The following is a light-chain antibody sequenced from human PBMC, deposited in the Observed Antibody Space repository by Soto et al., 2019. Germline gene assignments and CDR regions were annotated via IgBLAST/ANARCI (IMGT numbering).Light chain of an antibody. CDR1: QSISSY. Sequence: DIQMTQSPSSLSASVGDRVTITCRASQSISSYLNWYQQKPGKAPKLLIYAASSLQSGVPSRFSGSGSATDVTLPISNLQPEDFATYYCQQSYSTPPITFGQGTRLEIK. CDR2: AAS. J-gene: IGKJ5*01. V-gene: IGKV1-39*01. CDR3: QQSYSTPPIT.